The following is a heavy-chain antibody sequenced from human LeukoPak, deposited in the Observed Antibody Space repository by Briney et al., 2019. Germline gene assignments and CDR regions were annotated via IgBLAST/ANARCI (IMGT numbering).Heavy chain of an antibody. J-gene: IGHJ6*02. Sequence: PGGSLRLSCAASGFTFSSYWMHWVRQAPGKGLVWVSRINSDGSSTSYADSAKGRFTISRDNAKNTLYLQMNSLRAEDTAVYYCARVPNYDFWSGYYYGMDVWGQGTLVTVSS. D-gene: IGHD3-3*01. CDR2: INSDGSST. CDR3: ARVPNYDFWSGYYYGMDV. CDR1: GFTFSSYW. V-gene: IGHV3-74*01.